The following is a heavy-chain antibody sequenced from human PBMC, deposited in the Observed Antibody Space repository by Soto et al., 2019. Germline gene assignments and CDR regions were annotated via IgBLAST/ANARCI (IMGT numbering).Heavy chain of an antibody. V-gene: IGHV3-9*01. J-gene: IGHJ2*01. Sequence: GGSLRLSCAASGFTFSSYDMHWVRQAPGKGLEWVSGISWNSGSIGYADSVKGRFTISRDNAKNSLYLQMNSLRAEDTALYYCAKGNYGDYSGYFDLWGRGTLVTVSS. CDR2: ISWNSGSI. CDR1: GFTFSSYD. CDR3: AKGNYGDYSGYFDL. D-gene: IGHD4-17*01.